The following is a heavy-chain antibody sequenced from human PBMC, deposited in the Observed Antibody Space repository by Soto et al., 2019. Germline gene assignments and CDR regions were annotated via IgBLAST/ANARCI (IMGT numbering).Heavy chain of an antibody. CDR1: GGTFSSYA. J-gene: IGHJ6*02. D-gene: IGHD3-3*01. CDR2: IIPIFGTA. CDR3: ARDSALFTIFGVVTDYYYYGMDV. Sequence: QVQLVQSGAEVKKPGSSVKVSCKASGGTFSSYAISWVRQAPGQGLEWMGGIIPIFGTANYAQKFQGRVTITADESTSTAYMELSSLRSEDAAVYYCARDSALFTIFGVVTDYYYYGMDVWGQGTTVTVSS. V-gene: IGHV1-69*12.